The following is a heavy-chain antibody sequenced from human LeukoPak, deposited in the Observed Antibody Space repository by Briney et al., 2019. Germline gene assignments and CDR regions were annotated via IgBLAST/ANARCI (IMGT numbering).Heavy chain of an antibody. V-gene: IGHV1-69*04. D-gene: IGHD3-16*02. Sequence: SVKVSCKTSGGTFSSYAISWVRQAPGQGLEWMGRIIPILGIANYAQKFQGRVTITADKSTSTAYMELSSLRSEDTAVYYCARGGPYDYVWGSYRLHYYYGMDVWGQGTTVTVSS. CDR1: GGTFSSYA. CDR2: IIPILGIA. J-gene: IGHJ6*02. CDR3: ARGGPYDYVWGSYRLHYYYGMDV.